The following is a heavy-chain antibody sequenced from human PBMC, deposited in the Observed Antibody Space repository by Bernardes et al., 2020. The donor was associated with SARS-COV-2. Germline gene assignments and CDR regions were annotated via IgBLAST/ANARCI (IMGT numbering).Heavy chain of an antibody. Sequence: SLRLSCAASGFTFDDYAMNWVRQAPGKGLEWVSGISWNSGSIGYADSVKGRFTISRDNAKNSLYLQMNSLRAEDTALYYCAKDYYYYGMDVWGQGTTVTVSS. V-gene: IGHV3-9*01. CDR3: AKDYYYYGMDV. CDR1: GFTFDDYA. J-gene: IGHJ6*02. CDR2: ISWNSGSI.